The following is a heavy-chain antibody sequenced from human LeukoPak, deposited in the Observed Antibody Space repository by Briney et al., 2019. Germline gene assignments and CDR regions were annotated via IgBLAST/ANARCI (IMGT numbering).Heavy chain of an antibody. CDR2: ISGSGGST. CDR1: GFTFSSYG. J-gene: IGHJ4*02. CDR3: AKDDRWFGELGNRDFDY. D-gene: IGHD3-10*01. V-gene: IGHV3-23*01. Sequence: GGSLRLSCAASGFTFSSYGMSWVRQAPGKGLEWVSAISGSGGSTYYADSVKGRFTISRDNSKNTLYLQMNSLRAEDTAVYYCAKDDRWFGELGNRDFDYWGQGTLVTVSS.